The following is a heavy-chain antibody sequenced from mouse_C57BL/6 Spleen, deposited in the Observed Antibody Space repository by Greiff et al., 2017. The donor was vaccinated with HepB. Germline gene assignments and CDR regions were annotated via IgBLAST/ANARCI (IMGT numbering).Heavy chain of an antibody. V-gene: IGHV1-26*01. CDR2: INPNNGGT. J-gene: IGHJ2*01. CDR3: ARRGGYYYFDY. D-gene: IGHD2-3*01. Sequence: VQLQQSGPELVKPWASVKISCKASGYTFTDYYMNWVKQSHGKSLEWIGDINPNNGGTSYNQKFKGKATLTVDKSSSTAYMELRSLTSEDSAVYYCARRGGYYYFDYWGQGTTLTVSS. CDR1: GYTFTDYY.